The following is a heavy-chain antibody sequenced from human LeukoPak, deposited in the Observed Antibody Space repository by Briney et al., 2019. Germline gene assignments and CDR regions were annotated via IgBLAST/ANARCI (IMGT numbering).Heavy chain of an antibody. Sequence: GGSLRLSCAASGFTFSSYGMYWVRQAPGKGLEWVANIKQDGSEKYYVDSVKGRFTISRDNAKNSLYLQMNSLRAEDTAVYYCARDVASRDAFDIWGQGTMVTVSS. CDR2: IKQDGSEK. J-gene: IGHJ3*02. CDR3: ARDVASRDAFDI. CDR1: GFTFSSYG. V-gene: IGHV3-7*01.